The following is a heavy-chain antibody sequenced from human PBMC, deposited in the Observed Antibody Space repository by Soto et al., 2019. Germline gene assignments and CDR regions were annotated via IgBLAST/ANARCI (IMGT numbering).Heavy chain of an antibody. Sequence: GESLKISCKASGFSFTNYWIAWVRQMPGKGLEWMGIIYPDDSDTRYSPSFQGQVTISADRSITTAYLQWSSLKASDTAMYYCARSGKSPRRYFDYWGQGALVTVSS. D-gene: IGHD1-20*01. J-gene: IGHJ4*02. V-gene: IGHV5-51*01. CDR1: GFSFTNYW. CDR2: IYPDDSDT. CDR3: ARSGKSPRRYFDY.